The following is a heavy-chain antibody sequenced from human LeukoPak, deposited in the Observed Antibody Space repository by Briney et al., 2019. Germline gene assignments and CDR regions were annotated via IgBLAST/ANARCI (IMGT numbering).Heavy chain of an antibody. Sequence: SGESLKISCKGSGYNFTNYWIGWVRQMPGKGLEWMGIIYPGDSDTRYSPSFQGQVTISADKSFRTAYLQWSSLKASDTAMYYCARLDDSGGYYSYFDYWGQGIPVTVSS. CDR3: ARLDDSGGYYSYFDY. CDR2: IYPGDSDT. J-gene: IGHJ4*02. D-gene: IGHD3-22*01. CDR1: GYNFTNYW. V-gene: IGHV5-51*01.